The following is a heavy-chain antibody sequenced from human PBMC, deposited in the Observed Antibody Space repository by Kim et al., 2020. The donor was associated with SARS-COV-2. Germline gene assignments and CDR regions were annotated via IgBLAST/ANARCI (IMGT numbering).Heavy chain of an antibody. Sequence: GGSLRLSCAASGFTFDDYAMHWVRQAPGKGLEWVSGISWNSGSIGYADSVKGRFTISRDSAKNSLYLQMNSLRVEDTALYYCAKDNEYSSSSSFDYWGQGTLVTVSS. CDR1: GFTFDDYA. J-gene: IGHJ4*02. V-gene: IGHV3-9*01. CDR3: AKDNEYSSSSSFDY. CDR2: ISWNSGSI. D-gene: IGHD6-6*01.